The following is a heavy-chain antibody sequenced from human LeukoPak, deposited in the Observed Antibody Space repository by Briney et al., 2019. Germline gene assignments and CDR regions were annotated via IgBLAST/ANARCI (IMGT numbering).Heavy chain of an antibody. CDR1: GYTFTVYY. V-gene: IGHV1-2*02. Sequence: GASVKVSCKASGYTFTVYYIHWVRQAPGQGLEWMGWINPNSGGTNYAQKFQGRVTVTRDTSISTAYMDLSSLRFDDTAVYYCARDHRGYSYGYVAYYYMDVWGKGTTVTVSS. J-gene: IGHJ6*03. CDR2: INPNSGGT. CDR3: ARDHRGYSYGYVAYYYMDV. D-gene: IGHD5-18*01.